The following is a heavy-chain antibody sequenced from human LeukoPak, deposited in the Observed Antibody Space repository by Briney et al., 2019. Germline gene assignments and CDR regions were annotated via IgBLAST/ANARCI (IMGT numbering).Heavy chain of an antibody. Sequence: PSETLSLTCTVSGGSIISSTYYWGWIRQPPGKGLEWIGTIYYSGSTYYNPSLKSRVTISVEPSKNRFSLELTSVTAADTAIYYCARVVASTSIDSWGQGTLVTVSS. D-gene: IGHD2-15*01. V-gene: IGHV4-39*07. CDR1: GGSIISSTYY. CDR3: ARVVASTSIDS. J-gene: IGHJ4*02. CDR2: IYYSGST.